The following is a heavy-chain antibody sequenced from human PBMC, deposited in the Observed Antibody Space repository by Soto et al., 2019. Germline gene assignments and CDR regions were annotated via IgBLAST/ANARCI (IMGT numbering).Heavy chain of an antibody. CDR3: ARASGYDLHYFDY. D-gene: IGHD5-12*01. V-gene: IGHV4-59*08. Sequence: SETLSLTCTVSGGSISSYYWSWIRQPPGKGLEWIGYIYYSGSTNYNPSLKSRVTISVDTSKNQFSLKLSSVTAADTAVYYCARASGYDLHYFDYWGQGTLVTVSS. CDR1: GGSISSYY. CDR2: IYYSGST. J-gene: IGHJ4*02.